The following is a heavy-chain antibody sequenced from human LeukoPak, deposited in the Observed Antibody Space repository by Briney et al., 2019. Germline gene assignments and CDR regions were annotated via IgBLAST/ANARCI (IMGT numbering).Heavy chain of an antibody. CDR2: FIPILGTA. CDR3: ARGLYCSSSTSCYDYGMDV. CDR1: GGTFRSYG. D-gene: IGHD2-2*01. V-gene: IGHV1-69*13. J-gene: IGHJ6*02. Sequence: SVNVSCKASGGTFRSYGLNWVRQAPGQGLEWMGGFIPILGTAKYAQKLQGRVTITADESTSTAYMELTSLRYEDTAVYYCARGLYCSSSTSCYDYGMDVWGQGTTVTVSS.